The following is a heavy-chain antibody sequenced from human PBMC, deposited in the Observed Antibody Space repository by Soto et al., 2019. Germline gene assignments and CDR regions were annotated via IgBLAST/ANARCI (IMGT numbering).Heavy chain of an antibody. Sequence: PSETLSLTCTVSGGSISSGGYYWSWIRQHPGKGLEWIGYIYYSGSTYYNPSLKSRVTISVDTSKNQFSLKLSSATAADTAVYYCARERDCSSTSCYSWFDPWGQATLVTVSS. CDR3: ARERDCSSTSCYSWFDP. CDR1: GGSISSGGYY. D-gene: IGHD2-2*02. V-gene: IGHV4-31*03. J-gene: IGHJ5*02. CDR2: IYYSGST.